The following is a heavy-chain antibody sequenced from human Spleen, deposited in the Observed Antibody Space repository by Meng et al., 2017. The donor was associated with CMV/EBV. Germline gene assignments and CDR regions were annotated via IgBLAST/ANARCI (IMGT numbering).Heavy chain of an antibody. CDR3: ARDLQNYYGSGSYGY. D-gene: IGHD3-10*01. CDR1: GFTFSSYA. V-gene: IGHV3-30*04. Sequence: GESLKISCAASGFTFSSYAMHWVRQAPGKGLEWVAVISYDGSNKYYADSVKGRFTISRDNSKNTLYLQMNSLRAEDTAVYYCARDLQNYYGSGSYGYWGQGTLVTVSS. CDR2: ISYDGSNK. J-gene: IGHJ4*02.